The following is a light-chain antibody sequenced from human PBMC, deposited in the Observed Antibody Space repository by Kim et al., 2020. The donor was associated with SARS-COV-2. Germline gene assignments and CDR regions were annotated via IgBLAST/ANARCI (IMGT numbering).Light chain of an antibody. Sequence: SYELTQPPSVSVSPGQTASITCSGYKLGDKYVSWYQQKPGQSPVVVIYQYNQRPSGNPERFSGSNSGNTATLTISGTQAMDEADYYCQAWDSSTHNYVFGAGTKVTVL. J-gene: IGLJ1*01. CDR2: QYN. CDR3: QAWDSSTHNYV. CDR1: KLGDKY. V-gene: IGLV3-1*01.